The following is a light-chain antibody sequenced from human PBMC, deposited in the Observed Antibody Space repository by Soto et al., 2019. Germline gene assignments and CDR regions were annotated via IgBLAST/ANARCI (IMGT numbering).Light chain of an antibody. CDR2: GVT. CDR1: SSDVGFYNL. Sequence: QSALTQPASVSGSPGQSITISCTGTSSDVGFYNLVSWYQHRPGKAPKLMIYGVTYRPSGVSYRFSASKSGNTASLTISGLQAEDEADYYCSSYTTDNSLVFGGGTKVTVL. V-gene: IGLV2-14*02. CDR3: SSYTTDNSLV. J-gene: IGLJ2*01.